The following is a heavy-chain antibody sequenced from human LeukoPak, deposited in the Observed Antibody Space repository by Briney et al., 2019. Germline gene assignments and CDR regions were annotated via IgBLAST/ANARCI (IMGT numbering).Heavy chain of an antibody. Sequence: PGGSLRLSCVASGFTFSSYGMHWVRQAPGKGLEWVAVIWYDGSNKYYADSVKGRFTISRDNSKNTLYLEMNSLRAEDTALYYCAREPSNEHLGIDYWGQGTLVTVSS. D-gene: IGHD1-1*01. J-gene: IGHJ4*02. CDR1: GFTFSSYG. CDR2: IWYDGSNK. CDR3: AREPSNEHLGIDY. V-gene: IGHV3-33*01.